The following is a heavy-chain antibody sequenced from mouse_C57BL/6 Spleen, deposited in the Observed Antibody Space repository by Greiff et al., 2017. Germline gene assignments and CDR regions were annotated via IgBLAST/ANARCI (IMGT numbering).Heavy chain of an antibody. D-gene: IGHD1-1*01. CDR1: GFTFSDYG. CDR2: ISSGSSTI. V-gene: IGHV5-17*01. J-gene: IGHJ2*01. CDR3: ARRTTVVSFDY. Sequence: EVMLVESGGGLVKPGGSLKLSCAASGFTFSDYGMHWVRQAPEKGLEWVAYISSGSSTIYYAGTVKGRFTISRDNAKNTLFLQMTSLRSEDTAMYYCARRTTVVSFDYWGQGTTLTVSS.